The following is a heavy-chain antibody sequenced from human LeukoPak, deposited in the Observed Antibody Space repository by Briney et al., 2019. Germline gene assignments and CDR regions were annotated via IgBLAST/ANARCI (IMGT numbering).Heavy chain of an antibody. CDR3: AGYYDSWGGPAASDP. J-gene: IGHJ5*02. V-gene: IGHV4-61*02. D-gene: IGHD3-3*01. CDR2: IYTSGST. CDR1: GGSISSGSYY. Sequence: SESLSLTCTVHGGSISSGSYYWSWIRQPAGKGLEWIVRIYTSGSTNYNPSLKSRVTISVDTTKTQFSLNRSSVTAADTTVYYCAGYYDSWGGPAASDPRGQGNLVAVSS.